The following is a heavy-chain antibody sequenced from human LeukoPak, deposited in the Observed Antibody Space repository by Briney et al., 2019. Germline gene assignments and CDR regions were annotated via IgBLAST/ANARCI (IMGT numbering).Heavy chain of an antibody. J-gene: IGHJ5*02. CDR2: IIPILGIA. Sequence: ASVKVSCKASGYTFTGYYIHWVRQAPGQGLEWMGRIIPILGIANYAQKFQGRVTITADKSTSTAYMELSSLRSEDTAVYYCARDRGYNWFDPWGQGTLVTVSS. CDR1: GYTFTGYY. V-gene: IGHV1-69*04. CDR3: ARDRGYNWFDP.